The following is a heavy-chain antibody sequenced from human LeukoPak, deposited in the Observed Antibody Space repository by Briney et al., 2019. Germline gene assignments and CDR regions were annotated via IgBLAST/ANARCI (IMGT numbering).Heavy chain of an antibody. CDR3: ARSLQFWFDP. CDR1: GGSFGGYY. D-gene: IGHD6-6*01. CDR2: INHSGST. J-gene: IGHJ5*02. Sequence: PPEPLSLTCAVYGGSFGGYYWSWIRQPPGKGLEWIGEINHSGSTNYNPSLKSRVTISVDTSKNQFSLKLSSVTAADTAVYYCARSLQFWFDPWGQGTLVTVSS. V-gene: IGHV4-34*01.